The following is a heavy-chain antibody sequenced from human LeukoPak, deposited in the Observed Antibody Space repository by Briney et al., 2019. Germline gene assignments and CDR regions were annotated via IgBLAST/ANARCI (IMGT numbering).Heavy chain of an antibody. CDR1: GGTFSDFP. V-gene: IGHV1-69*05. Sequence: SVKVSCKTSGGTFSDFPINWVRQAPGQGLEWMGRIIPRSGRLNYPQKFQDRVTITTDETTNTTHTELSSLASYDTAIYYCATLFNFNFTGAFDIWGQGTLVIVSS. CDR3: ATLFNFNFTGAFDI. J-gene: IGHJ3*02. D-gene: IGHD2-8*02. CDR2: IIPRSGRL.